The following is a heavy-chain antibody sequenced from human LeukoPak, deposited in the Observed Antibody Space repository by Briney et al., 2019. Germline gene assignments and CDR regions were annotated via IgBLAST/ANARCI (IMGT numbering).Heavy chain of an antibody. CDR3: ARDRVVDLYYYMDV. CDR2: IIPIFGTA. J-gene: IGHJ6*03. Sequence: SVKVSCKASGYTFTSYGISWVRQAPGQGLEWMGGIIPIFGTANYAQKFQGRVTITADESTSTAYMELSSLRSEDTAVYYCARDRVVDLYYYMDVWGKGTTVTVSS. D-gene: IGHD3-3*01. CDR1: GYTFTSYG. V-gene: IGHV1-69*13.